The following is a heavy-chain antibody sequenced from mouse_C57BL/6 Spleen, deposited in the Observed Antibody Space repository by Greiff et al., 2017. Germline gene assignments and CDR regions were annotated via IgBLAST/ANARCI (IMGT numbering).Heavy chain of an antibody. J-gene: IGHJ4*01. CDR3: ARERDYSNYEDTMDY. CDR2: IDPNSGGT. D-gene: IGHD2-5*01. V-gene: IGHV1-72*01. Sequence: QVQLQQPGAELVKPGASVKLSCKASGYTFTSYWMHWVKQRPGRGLEWIGRIDPNSGGTKYNEKFKSKATLTVDKPSSTAYMQLRRLTFEDSAVYYCARERDYSNYEDTMDYWGQGTSVTVSS. CDR1: GYTFTSYW.